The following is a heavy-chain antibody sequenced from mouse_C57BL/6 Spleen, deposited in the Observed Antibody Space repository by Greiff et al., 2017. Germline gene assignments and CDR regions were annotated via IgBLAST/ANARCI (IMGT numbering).Heavy chain of an antibody. J-gene: IGHJ2*01. CDR3: ALYGFDY. Sequence: VQLQQSGPELVKPGASVKISCKASGYSFTGSYMNWVKQSHGNILDWIGYIYTYNGVYSYNQKFTGKATLTVDKSSCTPSMELRSLTSDCSAFYYSALYGFDYWGQGTTLTVSS. CDR1: GYSFTGSY. V-gene: IGHV1-31*01. D-gene: IGHD1-1*01. CDR2: IYTYNGVY.